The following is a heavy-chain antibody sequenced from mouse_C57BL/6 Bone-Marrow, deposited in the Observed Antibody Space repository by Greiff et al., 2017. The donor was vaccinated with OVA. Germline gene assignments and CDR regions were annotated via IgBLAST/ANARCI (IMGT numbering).Heavy chain of an antibody. J-gene: IGHJ2*01. CDR2: IHPKSGST. Sequence: QVQLQQPGAELVKPGASVKLSCKASGYTFTSYWMHWVKQRPGQGLEWIGMIHPKSGSTNYNEKFKSKATLTVDKSSSTAYMQRSSLSSEYSAVYYSTRRGFYYDNDGYFDYWGQGTTLTVSS. D-gene: IGHD2-4*01. V-gene: IGHV1-64*01. CDR3: TRRGFYYDNDGYFDY. CDR1: GYTFTSYW.